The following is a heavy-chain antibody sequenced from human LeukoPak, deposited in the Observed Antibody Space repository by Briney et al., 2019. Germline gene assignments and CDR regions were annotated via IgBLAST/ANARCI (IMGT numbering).Heavy chain of an antibody. CDR3: ARLGFLQFGGSGGNGFDP. V-gene: IGHV4-4*09. D-gene: IGHD1-26*01. J-gene: IGHJ5*02. CDR2: IYTSGST. CDR1: GGSISSYY. Sequence: SETLSLTCTVSGGSISSYYWSWIRQPPGKGLEWIGYIYTSGSTNYNPSLKSRVTISVDTSKNQFSLKLSSVTAADTAVYYCARLGFLQFGGSGGNGFDPGGQGTLVTVSS.